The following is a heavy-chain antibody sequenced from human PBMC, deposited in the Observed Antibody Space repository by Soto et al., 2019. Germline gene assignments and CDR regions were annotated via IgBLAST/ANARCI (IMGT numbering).Heavy chain of an antibody. D-gene: IGHD3-10*01. V-gene: IGHV1-2*04. Sequence: ASVKVCCKASGYTFTGYYMHWVRQAPGQGLEWMGWVNPNSGGTNYAQKFQGWVTMTRDTSISTAYMELSRLRSDDTAVYYCARGALSGYYYGMDVWGQGTTVTVSS. CDR1: GYTFTGYY. CDR3: ARGALSGYYYGMDV. J-gene: IGHJ6*02. CDR2: VNPNSGGT.